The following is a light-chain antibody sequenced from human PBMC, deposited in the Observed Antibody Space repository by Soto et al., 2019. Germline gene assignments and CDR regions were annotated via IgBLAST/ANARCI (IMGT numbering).Light chain of an antibody. J-gene: IGLJ3*02. V-gene: IGLV9-49*02. CDR2: VGTGGIVG. Sequence: QSVLTQPPSASASLGASVTLTCTLSSGYSNYKVDWYQQRPGKGPRFVMRVGTGGIVGSKGDGIHDRFSVLGSGLNRYLTIKNIEEADDSDYQCGADHGSGSNFVWVFGGGTKLAVL. CDR3: GADHGSGSNFVWV. CDR1: SGYSNYK.